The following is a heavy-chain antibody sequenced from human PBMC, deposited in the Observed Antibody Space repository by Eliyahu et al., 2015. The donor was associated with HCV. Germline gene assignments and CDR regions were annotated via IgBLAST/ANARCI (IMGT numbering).Heavy chain of an antibody. V-gene: IGHV1-46*01. J-gene: IGHJ4*02. D-gene: IGHD2-21*01. Sequence: QVQVVQSGAEVKKPGASVKVSCKASGYTFMSYQIHWVRQAPGQGLEWLGIINPRGGSTRYARKFEGRVTLTRETSTNTVYMELSGLRSDDTAVYYCARAGDGDSPYVLTYWGQGTLVTVSS. CDR2: INPRGGST. CDR1: GYTFMSYQ. CDR3: ARAGDGDSPYVLTY.